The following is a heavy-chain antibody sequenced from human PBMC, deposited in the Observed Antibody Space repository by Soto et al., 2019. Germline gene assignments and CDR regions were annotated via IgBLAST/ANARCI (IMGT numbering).Heavy chain of an antibody. D-gene: IGHD2-2*01. CDR3: ARGSGYCSSTSCYEVYYYGMDV. CDR2: INHSGST. Sequence: ASETLSLTCAVYCGSFSGYYWSWIRQPPGKGLEWIGEINHSGSTNYNPSLKSRVTISVDTSKNQFSLKLSSVTAADTAVYYCARGSGYCSSTSCYEVYYYGMDVWGQGTTVTVSS. CDR1: CGSFSGYY. J-gene: IGHJ6*02. V-gene: IGHV4-34*01.